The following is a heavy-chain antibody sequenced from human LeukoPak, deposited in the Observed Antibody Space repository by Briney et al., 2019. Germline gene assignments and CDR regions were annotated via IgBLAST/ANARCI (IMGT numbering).Heavy chain of an antibody. Sequence: GGSLRLSCAASGFTFSNYWMSWVRQAPGTGLVWVSRINSDGSRPSYADSVKGRFTISRDNAKNTLYLQMNSLRVEDTALYYCARETREAGSGDHQTDSFDVWGQGTMVSVSS. CDR1: GFTFSNYW. CDR3: ARETREAGSGDHQTDSFDV. D-gene: IGHD2-15*01. V-gene: IGHV3-74*01. J-gene: IGHJ3*01. CDR2: INSDGSRP.